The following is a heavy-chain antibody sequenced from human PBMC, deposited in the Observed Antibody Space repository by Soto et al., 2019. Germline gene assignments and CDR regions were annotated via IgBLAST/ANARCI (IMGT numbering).Heavy chain of an antibody. V-gene: IGHV5-51*01. Sequence: EVQLVQSGAEVKKPGESLKISCKGSGYSFTSYWIGWVRQMPGKGLEWMGIIYPGDSDTRYSPSFQGQVTISADKSISNPYLQWSSLKAADTAMYYCACSGYSSSWYYDTQNWFDPWGQGTLVTVSS. CDR2: IYPGDSDT. J-gene: IGHJ5*02. CDR1: GYSFTSYW. D-gene: IGHD6-13*01. CDR3: ACSGYSSSWYYDTQNWFDP.